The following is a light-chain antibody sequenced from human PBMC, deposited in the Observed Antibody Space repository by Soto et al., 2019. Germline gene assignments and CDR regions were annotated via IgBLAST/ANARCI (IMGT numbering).Light chain of an antibody. Sequence: DIQMTQSPSTLSASVGDRVTMTCRASQIISSRLAWYQQKPGKAPKLLIYDASSLQSGVPSRFSGSGSGTEFTLTISSLQPDDFATYYCQQYKTSWTFGQGTKVEIK. V-gene: IGKV1-5*01. J-gene: IGKJ1*01. CDR2: DAS. CDR3: QQYKTSWT. CDR1: QIISSR.